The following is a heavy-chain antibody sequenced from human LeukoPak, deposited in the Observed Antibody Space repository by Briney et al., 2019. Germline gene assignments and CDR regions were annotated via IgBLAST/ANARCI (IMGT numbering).Heavy chain of an antibody. D-gene: IGHD1-26*01. CDR1: GNTLTTYD. J-gene: IGHJ4*02. Sequence: ASVPVSCKDPGNTLTTYDINWVLQATGQALEWMGWMNPNSGNTGYAQKFQGRVTMTRNTSISTAYMELSSLRSEDTAVYYCARGRHLYYQFDYWGQGTPVTVSS. CDR2: MNPNSGNT. CDR3: ARGRHLYYQFDY. V-gene: IGHV1-8*01.